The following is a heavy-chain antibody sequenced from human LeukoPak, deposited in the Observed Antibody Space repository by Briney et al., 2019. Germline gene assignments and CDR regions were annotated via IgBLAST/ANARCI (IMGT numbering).Heavy chain of an antibody. CDR2: FFSSGGT. Sequence: SETLSLTCTVSGGPITSGRSYWSWIRQPAGKGLEWIGRFFSSGGTNYNPSLKSRVTISVDTSKNQFSLRLSSVTAADTAVYYCARESGYGDYDFDYWGQGTLVTVSS. CDR3: ARESGYGDYDFDY. J-gene: IGHJ4*02. CDR1: GGPITSGRSY. V-gene: IGHV4-61*02. D-gene: IGHD4-17*01.